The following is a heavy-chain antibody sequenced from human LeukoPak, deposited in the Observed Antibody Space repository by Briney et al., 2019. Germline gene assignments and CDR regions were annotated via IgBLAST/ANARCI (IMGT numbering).Heavy chain of an antibody. V-gene: IGHV3-23*01. D-gene: IGHD3-10*01. CDR2: ISGSGDST. CDR3: AKVGSRMVRGVINWFDP. Sequence: GGSLRLSCAASAFTFSYYGMTWVRQVPGKGLEWVSSISGSGDSTYYADSVKGRFTISRDNSKNILYLQMSSLRAEDTAVYYCAKVGSRMVRGVINWFDPWGQGTLVTVSS. CDR1: AFTFSYYG. J-gene: IGHJ5*02.